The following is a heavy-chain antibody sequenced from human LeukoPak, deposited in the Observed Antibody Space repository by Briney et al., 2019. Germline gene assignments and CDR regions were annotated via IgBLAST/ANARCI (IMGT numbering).Heavy chain of an antibody. CDR2: ITGSSRTK. CDR3: ARPTSSGWYSH. Sequence: GGSLRLSCAASGFIFSNYDMNWVRQAPGKGLEWVSYITGSSRTKSYADSVKGRFTISRDNAENSVYLQMNSPRAEDTAVYYCARPTSSGWYSHWGQGTMVTVSS. J-gene: IGHJ3*01. D-gene: IGHD6-19*01. CDR1: GFIFSNYD. V-gene: IGHV3-48*01.